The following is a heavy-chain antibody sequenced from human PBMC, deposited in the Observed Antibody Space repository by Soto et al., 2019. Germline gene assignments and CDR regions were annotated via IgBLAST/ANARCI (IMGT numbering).Heavy chain of an antibody. J-gene: IGHJ6*02. CDR2: IYISGST. D-gene: IGHD3-10*01. V-gene: IGHV4-4*07. Sequence: SETLSLTCTVPGGSISSYYWSWIRQPAGKGLEWIGRIYISGSTNYNPSLKSRVTMSVDTSKNQFSLKLSSVTAADTAVYYCASLIWFGEFYGMDVWGQGTTVTVSS. CDR3: ASLIWFGEFYGMDV. CDR1: GGSISSYY.